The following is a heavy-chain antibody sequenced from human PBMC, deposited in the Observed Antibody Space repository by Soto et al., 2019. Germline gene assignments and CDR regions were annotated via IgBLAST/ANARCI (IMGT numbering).Heavy chain of an antibody. Sequence: QVQLVQSGSELRKPGASVKVSCKASGYTFASKSISWVRRAPGQGLEWMGWISAHDGNTNYAQKLQGRVTLTPDTSTSTVYMELRSLSFDDTAVYYCARPSSRITRPFDYWGQGTLVTVSS. J-gene: IGHJ4*02. CDR2: ISAHDGNT. CDR1: GYTFASKS. V-gene: IGHV1-18*01. D-gene: IGHD6-6*01. CDR3: ARPSSRITRPFDY.